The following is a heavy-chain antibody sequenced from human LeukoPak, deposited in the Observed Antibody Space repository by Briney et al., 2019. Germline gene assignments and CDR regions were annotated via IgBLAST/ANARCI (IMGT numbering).Heavy chain of an antibody. CDR1: GYSIRSGYY. D-gene: IGHD3-10*01. Sequence: SETLSLTCTVSGYSIRSGYYWGWVRQPPGEGLEWVGNTHQSGTTYYNPSLKSRVTISVDTSKNQFSLKVTSVTAADTAVYYCAREVGYSSGSYHWGQGTLVTVSS. J-gene: IGHJ4*02. CDR2: THQSGTT. V-gene: IGHV4-38-2*02. CDR3: AREVGYSSGSYH.